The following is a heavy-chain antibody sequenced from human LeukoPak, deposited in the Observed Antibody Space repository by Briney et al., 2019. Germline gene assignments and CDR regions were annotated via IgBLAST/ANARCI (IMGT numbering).Heavy chain of an antibody. CDR1: GGSISSYY. D-gene: IGHD6-19*01. V-gene: IGHV4-59*01. CDR3: ASVYSSGWHDAFDI. J-gene: IGHJ3*02. CDR2: IYYSGST. Sequence: SETLSLTCPVSGGSISSYYWSWIRQPPGKGLEWIGYIYYSGSTNYNPSLKSRVTISVGTSKNQFSLKLSSVTAADTAVYYCASVYSSGWHDAFDIWGQGTMVTVSS.